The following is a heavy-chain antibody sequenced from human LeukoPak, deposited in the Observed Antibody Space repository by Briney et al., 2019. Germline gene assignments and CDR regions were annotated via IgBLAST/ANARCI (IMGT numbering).Heavy chain of an antibody. CDR3: VRVGNYREFDY. V-gene: IGHV3-64*01. D-gene: IGHD1-7*01. CDR2: ISSNGDAT. CDR1: GFTFSNYA. J-gene: IGHJ4*02. Sequence: GGSLRLSCAASGFTFSNYALHWVRQAPGKGLEYVSAISSNGDATFYANSVKGRFTISRDNSKNTLYLQMGSLRAEDMAVYYCVRVGNYREFDYWGQGTLVTVSS.